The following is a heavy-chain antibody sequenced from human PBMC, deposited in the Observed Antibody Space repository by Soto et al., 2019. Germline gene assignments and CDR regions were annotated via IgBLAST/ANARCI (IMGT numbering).Heavy chain of an antibody. CDR3: ARHGGTSSSSFGGAFDI. CDR2: IDPSDSYT. V-gene: IGHV5-10-1*01. D-gene: IGHD6-6*01. Sequence: GESLKISCKGSGYSFTSYWISWVRQMPGKGLEWMGRIDPSDSYTNYSPSFQGHVTISADKSISTAYLQWSSLKASDTAMYYCARHGGTSSSSFGGAFDIWGQGTMVTVSS. CDR1: GYSFTSYW. J-gene: IGHJ3*02.